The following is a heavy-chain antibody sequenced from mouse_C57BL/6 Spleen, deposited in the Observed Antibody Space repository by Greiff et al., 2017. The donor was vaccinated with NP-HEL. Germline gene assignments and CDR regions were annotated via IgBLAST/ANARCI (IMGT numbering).Heavy chain of an antibody. V-gene: IGHV1-18*01. D-gene: IGHD2-5*01. J-gene: IGHJ4*01. CDR1: GYTFTDYN. CDR3: ARGYSNYGAMDY. CDR2: INPNNGGT. Sequence: EVMLVESGPELVKPGASVKIPCKASGYTFTDYNMDWVKQSHGKSLEWIGDINPNNGGTIYNQKFKGKATLTVDKSSSTAYMELRSLTSEDTAVYYCARGYSNYGAMDYWGQGTSVTVSS.